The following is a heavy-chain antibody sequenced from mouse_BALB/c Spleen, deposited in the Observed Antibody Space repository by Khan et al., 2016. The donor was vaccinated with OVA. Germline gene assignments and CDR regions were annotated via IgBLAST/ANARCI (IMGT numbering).Heavy chain of an antibody. J-gene: IGHJ4*01. D-gene: IGHD4-1*02. CDR2: INTYTGEP. V-gene: IGHV9-1*02. CDR3: ARSQLLFYAMDY. Sequence: QIQLVQSGPELRKPRETVKISCKASGYTFTNYGMNWVKQAPGKGLKWMGWINTYTGEPTYADDFKGRFAFSLEASASTAYLQISDLKQEDMATFFCARSQLLFYAMDYWGQGTSVTVSS. CDR1: GYTFTNYG.